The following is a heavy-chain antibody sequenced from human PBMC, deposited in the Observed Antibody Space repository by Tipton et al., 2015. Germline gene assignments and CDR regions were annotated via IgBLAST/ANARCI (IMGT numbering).Heavy chain of an antibody. J-gene: IGHJ4*02. V-gene: IGHV4-59*10. Sequence: GSTIYNPSLKSRVTMSVDRSKNQFSVRLTSVTAADTALYYCARYYSTSGSYRFDSWGQGALVTVSS. CDR2: GST. CDR3: ARYYSTSGSYRFDS. D-gene: IGHD3-10*01.